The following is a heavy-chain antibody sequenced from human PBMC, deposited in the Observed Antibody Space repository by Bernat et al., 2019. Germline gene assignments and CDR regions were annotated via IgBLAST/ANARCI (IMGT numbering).Heavy chain of an antibody. CDR1: GGSISSSSYY. V-gene: IGHV4-39*01. CDR2: IYYSGST. CDR3: ARVTVTTGYYYYHMDV. Sequence: QLQLQESGPGLVKPSETLSLTCTVSGGSISSSSYYWGWIRQPPGKGLEWIGSIYYSGSTYYNPSLKSRVTISVDTSKNQFSLKLSSVTAADTAVYYCARVTVTTGYYYYHMDVWGKGTTVTVSS. D-gene: IGHD4-11*01. J-gene: IGHJ6*03.